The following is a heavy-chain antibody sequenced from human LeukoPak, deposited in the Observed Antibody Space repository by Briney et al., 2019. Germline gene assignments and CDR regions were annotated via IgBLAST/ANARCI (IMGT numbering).Heavy chain of an antibody. CDR3: AKGFCSSTSCCKTLDY. CDR1: GFTFSDYY. CDR2: ISSSGSTI. V-gene: IGHV3-11*01. D-gene: IGHD2-2*01. J-gene: IGHJ4*02. Sequence: GGSLRLSCAASGFTFSDYYMSWIRQAPGKGLEWVSYISSSGSTIYYADSVKGRFTISRDNAKNALYLQMNSLRAEDTAVYYCAKGFCSSTSCCKTLDYWGQGTLVTVSS.